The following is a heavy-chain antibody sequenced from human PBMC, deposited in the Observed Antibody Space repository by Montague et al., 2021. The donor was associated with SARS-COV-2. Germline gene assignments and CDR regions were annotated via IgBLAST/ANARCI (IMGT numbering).Heavy chain of an antibody. CDR1: GGSISSYY. J-gene: IGHJ4*02. V-gene: IGHV4-59*01. CDR2: IYYSGST. Sequence: SETLSLTCTVSGGSISSYYWSWIRQHPGKGLEWIGYIYYSGSTNYNTSLKSRVTISVDTTTNQLSLKLSSATAADTAVYYCARVVPRWLQFDPYFDYWGQGTLATVSS. D-gene: IGHD5-24*01. CDR3: ARVVPRWLQFDPYFDY.